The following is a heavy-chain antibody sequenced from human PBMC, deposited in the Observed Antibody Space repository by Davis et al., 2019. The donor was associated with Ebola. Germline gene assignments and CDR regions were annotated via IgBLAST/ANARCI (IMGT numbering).Heavy chain of an antibody. J-gene: IGHJ4*02. V-gene: IGHV3-48*01. CDR3: ATKQGDY. CDR2: ISPIRSSSSTV. CDR1: GFTVSTNT. Sequence: SLKISCAASGFTVSTNTMDWLSHAPGMGLEWFAYISPIRSSSSTVYYADSVKGRFTVSRDNAKNSLYLQMNSLRAEDTAVYYCATKQGDYWGQGTLVTVSS.